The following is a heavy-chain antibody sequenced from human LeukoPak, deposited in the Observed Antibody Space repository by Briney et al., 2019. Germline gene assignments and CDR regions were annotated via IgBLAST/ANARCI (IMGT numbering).Heavy chain of an antibody. V-gene: IGHV4-59*08. CDR3: ASGSYHFDS. CDR1: GASVGSNC. CDR2: LYYSANT. Sequence: PSESPSPAYTLSGASVGSNCWSSGRQPPGKGLEWIGSLYYSANTNYNPSLKSRVTISLDTSKNQFSLKLSSVTAADTAVYYCASGSYHFDSWGPGTLVTVSS. J-gene: IGHJ4*03.